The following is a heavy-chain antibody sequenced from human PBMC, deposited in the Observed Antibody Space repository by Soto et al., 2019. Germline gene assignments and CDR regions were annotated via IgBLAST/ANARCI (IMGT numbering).Heavy chain of an antibody. CDR1: GGSISSGGYY. CDR3: ASHTMVRGVTSPFDP. V-gene: IGHV4-31*03. Sequence: SETLSLTCTVCGGSISSGGYYWSWIRKHPGKGLEWIGYIYYSGSTYYNPSLKSRVTISVDTSKNQFSLKLSSVTAADTAVYYCASHTMVRGVTSPFDPWGQGTLVTVSS. CDR2: IYYSGST. J-gene: IGHJ5*02. D-gene: IGHD3-10*01.